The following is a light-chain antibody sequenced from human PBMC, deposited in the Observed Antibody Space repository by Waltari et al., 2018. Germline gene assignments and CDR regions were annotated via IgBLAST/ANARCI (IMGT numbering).Light chain of an antibody. J-gene: IGKJ2*01. CDR2: GAS. Sequence: DIQMTQSPSSLSASVGDRVTLPCRAGQGISNSLAWYQQKPAKAPTRLLYGASRLASGVLPRFSGSGSWTDYTLTISSLQPDDFATYYGQQYYFTPYTFGQGTKLDIK. V-gene: IGKV1-NL1*01. CDR1: QGISNS. CDR3: QQYYFTPYT.